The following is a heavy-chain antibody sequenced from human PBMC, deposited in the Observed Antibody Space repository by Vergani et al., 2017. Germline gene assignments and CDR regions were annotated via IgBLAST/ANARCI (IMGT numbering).Heavy chain of an antibody. D-gene: IGHD1-26*01. J-gene: IGHJ4*02. Sequence: EVQLLESGGSLKQPGGSVRLSCAASGFTFSTYAMHWVRQAPGKGLEWVSALTGGGGSTYYADSFKGRFIISRDNSRDTLYLQMNSLRPEDTATYYCVRDAVSYENFFDSWCQGTLVTVFS. CDR2: LTGGGGST. CDR1: GFTFSTYA. CDR3: VRDAVSYENFFDS. V-gene: IGHV3-23*01.